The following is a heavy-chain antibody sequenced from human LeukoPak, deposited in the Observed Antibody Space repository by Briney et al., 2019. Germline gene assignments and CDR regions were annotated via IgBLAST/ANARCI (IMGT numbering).Heavy chain of an antibody. Sequence: GESLEISCRGSGYIFTSYWIGCVRQVPGKGLEGMGIIYPGDSDTRYSPSFQGQVSISAEKSITTGYLQWRSLKASDTAMYYCARRSPMVRGVNAFDLWGQGTMVTVSS. J-gene: IGHJ3*01. CDR1: GYIFTSYW. CDR2: IYPGDSDT. CDR3: ARRSPMVRGVNAFDL. D-gene: IGHD3-10*01. V-gene: IGHV5-51*01.